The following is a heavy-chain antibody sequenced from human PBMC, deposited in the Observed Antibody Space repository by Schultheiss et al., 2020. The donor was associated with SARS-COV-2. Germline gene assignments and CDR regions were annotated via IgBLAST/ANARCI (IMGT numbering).Heavy chain of an antibody. Sequence: GGSLRLSCAASGFTFSSYAMSWVRQAPGKGLEWVSYISSSGSTIYYADSVKGRFTISRDNAKNSLYLQMNSLRAEDTAVYYCARIRHYSSGWYEGWGQGTLVTVSS. V-gene: IGHV3-48*03. J-gene: IGHJ4*02. CDR3: ARIRHYSSGWYEG. CDR1: GFTFSSYA. CDR2: ISSSGSTI. D-gene: IGHD6-19*01.